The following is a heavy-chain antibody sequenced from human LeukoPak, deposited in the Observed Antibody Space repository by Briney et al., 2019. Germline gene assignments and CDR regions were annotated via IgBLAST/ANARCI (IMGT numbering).Heavy chain of an antibody. CDR3: ARDPPRGGYYYGMDV. D-gene: IGHD3-3*01. J-gene: IGHJ6*02. CDR1: GGSISSYY. V-gene: IGHV4-59*01. Sequence: PSETLSLTCTVSGGSISSYYWSWIRQPPGKGLEWIGYIYYSGSTNYNPSLKSRVTISVDTSKNQFSLKLSSVTAADTAVYYCARDPPRGGYYYGMDVWGQGTTVTVSS. CDR2: IYYSGST.